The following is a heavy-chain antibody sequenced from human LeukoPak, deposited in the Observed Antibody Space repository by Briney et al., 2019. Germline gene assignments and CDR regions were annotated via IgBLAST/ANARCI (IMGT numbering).Heavy chain of an antibody. D-gene: IGHD1-14*01. CDR3: ARDEVEARRYYYYYYMDV. Sequence: GSVKVSCKASGYTFTGYYMHWVRQAPGQGLEWMGWINPNSGGTNYAQKFQGRVTMTRDTSISTAYMELSRLRSDDTAVYYCARDEVEARRYYYYYYMDVWGKGTTVTVSS. V-gene: IGHV1-2*02. CDR1: GYTFTGYY. CDR2: INPNSGGT. J-gene: IGHJ6*03.